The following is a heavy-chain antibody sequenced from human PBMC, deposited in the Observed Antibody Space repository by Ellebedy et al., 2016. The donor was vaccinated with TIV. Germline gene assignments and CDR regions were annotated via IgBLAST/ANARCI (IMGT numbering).Heavy chain of an antibody. V-gene: IGHV3-74*01. D-gene: IGHD5-18*01. J-gene: IGHJ6*02. Sequence: GGSLRLSXAAYGSTFSRYWMHWVRHAPGKGLVWVSRINSDGSSTSYADSVKGRFTISRDNAKNTLYLQMNSLRAEDTAVYYCARDRRYSYGIYGMDVWGQGTTVTVSS. CDR1: GSTFSRYW. CDR2: INSDGSST. CDR3: ARDRRYSYGIYGMDV.